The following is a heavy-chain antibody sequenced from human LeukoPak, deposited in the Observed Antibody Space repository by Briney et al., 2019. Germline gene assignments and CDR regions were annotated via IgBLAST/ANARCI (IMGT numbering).Heavy chain of an antibody. D-gene: IGHD4-23*01. CDR1: GGSISSSSYY. CDR3: ARGAGRWYPFDY. J-gene: IGHJ4*02. Sequence: PSETLSLTCTVSGGSISSSSYYWGWIRQPPGKGLEWIGTIYYSGSTYYNPSLKSRVTISVDTSKDQFSLKLSSVTAADTAVYYCARGAGRWYPFDYWGQGTLVTVSS. CDR2: IYYSGST. V-gene: IGHV4-39*07.